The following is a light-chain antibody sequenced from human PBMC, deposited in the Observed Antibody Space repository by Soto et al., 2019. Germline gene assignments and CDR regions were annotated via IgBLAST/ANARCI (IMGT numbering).Light chain of an antibody. CDR2: DAS. CDR1: QSVSNY. V-gene: IGKV3-11*01. J-gene: IGKJ4*01. Sequence: EIVLTQSPATLSLSPGERATLSCRASQSVSNYLAWFQQKPGQAPRLLIYDASNSATGIPARFSGSGSGTHFTLTISSLEPEDFAVYYCQQRSSWPLLTFGGGTKVEI. CDR3: QQRSSWPLLT.